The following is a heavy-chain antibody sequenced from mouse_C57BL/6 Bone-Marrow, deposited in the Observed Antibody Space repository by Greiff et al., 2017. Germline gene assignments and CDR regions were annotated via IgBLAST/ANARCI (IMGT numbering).Heavy chain of an antibody. D-gene: IGHD2-14*01. CDR3: ARGYYYFDY. Sequence: QVQLQQSGAELVMPGASVKLSCKASGYTFTSYWMHWVKQRPGQGLEWIGEIDPSDSYTNYNQKFKGKSTLTVDKSSSTAYMQLSSLISEDSAVYYCARGYYYFDYWGQRTTLTVSS. CDR2: IDPSDSYT. V-gene: IGHV1-69*01. CDR1: GYTFTSYW. J-gene: IGHJ2*01.